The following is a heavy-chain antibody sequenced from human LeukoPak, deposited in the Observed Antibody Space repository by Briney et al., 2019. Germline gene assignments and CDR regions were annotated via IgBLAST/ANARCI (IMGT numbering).Heavy chain of an antibody. V-gene: IGHV4-34*01. CDR3: ASYDYGDYWRAFDI. Sequence: SETLSLTCAVYGGSFSGYYWSWIRQPPGKGLEWIGEINHSGSTNYNPSLKSRVTISVDTSQNQFSLKLSSVTAADTAVYYCASYDYGDYWRAFDIWGQGTMVTVSS. J-gene: IGHJ3*02. CDR2: INHSGST. D-gene: IGHD4-17*01. CDR1: GGSFSGYY.